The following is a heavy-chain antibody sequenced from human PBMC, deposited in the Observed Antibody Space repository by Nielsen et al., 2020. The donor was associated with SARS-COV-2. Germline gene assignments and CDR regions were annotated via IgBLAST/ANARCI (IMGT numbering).Heavy chain of an antibody. Sequence: GSLRLSCAVSGGSLSGYFWSWIRQSPGKGLEWIGEINNIGTTNYNPSLKSRVTMSVDKSQNQFSLKLNSVTAADTSVFYCARGTFTHGTGWHFFDYWGQGTLVTVSS. J-gene: IGHJ4*02. V-gene: IGHV4-34*01. CDR3: ARGTFTHGTGWHFFDY. CDR2: INNIGTT. CDR1: GGSLSGYF. D-gene: IGHD1-14*01.